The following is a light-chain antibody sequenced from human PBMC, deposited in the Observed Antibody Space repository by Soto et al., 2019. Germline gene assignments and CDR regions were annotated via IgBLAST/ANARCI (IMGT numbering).Light chain of an antibody. J-gene: IGLJ3*02. CDR2: EDN. Sequence: NFMLTQPHSVSASPGKTVTISCTRSSGSIASNYVQWYQQRPGSSPTTVIYEDNHRPSGVPDRFSASIDSSSNSASLTISGLKTEDEADYYCQSYDSSNHWVFGGGTKVTVL. CDR3: QSYDSSNHWV. CDR1: SGSIASNY. V-gene: IGLV6-57*01.